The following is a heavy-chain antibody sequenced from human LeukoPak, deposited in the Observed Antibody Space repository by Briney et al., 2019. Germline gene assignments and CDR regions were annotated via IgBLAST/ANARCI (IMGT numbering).Heavy chain of an antibody. Sequence: PSETLSLTCTVSGGSISSSSYYWGWIRQPPGKGLEWIGSIYYSGSTYYNPSLKSRVTISVDTSKNQFSLKLSSVTAADTAVYYCARHVAYCGGDCYPEYYFDYWGQGTLVTVSS. V-gene: IGHV4-39*01. D-gene: IGHD2-21*02. CDR3: ARHVAYCGGDCYPEYYFDY. J-gene: IGHJ4*02. CDR1: GGSISSSSYY. CDR2: IYYSGST.